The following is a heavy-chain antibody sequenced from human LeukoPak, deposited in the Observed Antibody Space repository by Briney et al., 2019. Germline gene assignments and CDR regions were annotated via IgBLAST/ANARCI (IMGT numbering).Heavy chain of an antibody. D-gene: IGHD4-17*01. CDR2: ISSSGNTI. CDR3: ARDRLHYGEYEKTLDY. J-gene: IGHJ4*02. V-gene: IGHV3-48*03. Sequence: GGSLRLSCAASRFTFRSYEMNWVRQAPGKGLEWVSYISSSGNTIYYADSVKGRFTISRDNAKSSLYLQMNSLRADDTAVYYCARDRLHYGEYEKTLDYWGQGTLVTVSS. CDR1: RFTFRSYE.